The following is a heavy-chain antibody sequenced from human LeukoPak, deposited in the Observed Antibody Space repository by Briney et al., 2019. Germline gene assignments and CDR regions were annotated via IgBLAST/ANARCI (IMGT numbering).Heavy chain of an antibody. J-gene: IGHJ4*02. CDR3: SRDSALAHAVMFDY. CDR2: SVHSGST. Sequence: PSETLSLTCTVSGDSLSSGYYWGGTRPPPGKGQEWTGSSVHSGSTYSNPSPTTRITIPEATSKNQSSSKWSSLTAPHTASYYLSRDSALAHAVMFDYWGQGTLVTVSS. CDR1: GDSLSSGYY. V-gene: IGHV4-38-2*02. D-gene: IGHD6-19*01.